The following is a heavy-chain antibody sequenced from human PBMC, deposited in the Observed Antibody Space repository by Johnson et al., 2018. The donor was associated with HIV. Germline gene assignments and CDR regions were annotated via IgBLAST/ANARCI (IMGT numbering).Heavy chain of an antibody. Sequence: VQLVESGGGLVKPGGSLRLSCAASGFIFSDYYMSWIRQAPGKGLEWVSYISSSGTTIHYADSVKGRFTISRDNAKNSLYLRMNSLRAEDTAMYYCARALGLEVCAFDIWGQGTMVTVSS. V-gene: IGHV3-11*04. CDR1: GFIFSDYY. CDR2: ISSSGTTI. CDR3: ARALGLEVCAFDI. J-gene: IGHJ3*02. D-gene: IGHD2-8*01.